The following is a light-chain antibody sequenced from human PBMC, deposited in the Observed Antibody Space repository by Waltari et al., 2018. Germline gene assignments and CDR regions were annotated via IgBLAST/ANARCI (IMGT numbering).Light chain of an antibody. CDR2: PTS. CDR1: QGVGKY. V-gene: IGKV3-20*01. Sequence: EAVLTQSPGTLSLSPGERATLSCRASQGVGKYLAWYQQRPGQAPRLLLYPTSIRATGIPDRFSGGGYGTDFSLTISRLEPEDFAVYYCQKYDFLPATFGQGTTVEIK. J-gene: IGKJ1*01. CDR3: QKYDFLPAT.